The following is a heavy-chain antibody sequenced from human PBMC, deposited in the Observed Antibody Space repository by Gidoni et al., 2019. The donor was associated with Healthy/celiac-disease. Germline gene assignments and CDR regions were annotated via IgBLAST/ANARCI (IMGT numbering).Heavy chain of an antibody. CDR3: ANRRA. Sequence: EVQLVESGGGVVQTGRSRRLACAASGFTFDDYALHLVRQAPGKGLGLVSGIIWNSCSIGYAASVTCRFTISRSNAKNSLYLQMNSLSAEDTALYYCANRRAWGQGTLVTVSS. CDR2: IIWNSCSI. J-gene: IGHJ5*02. V-gene: IGHV3-9*01. CDR1: GFTFDDYA.